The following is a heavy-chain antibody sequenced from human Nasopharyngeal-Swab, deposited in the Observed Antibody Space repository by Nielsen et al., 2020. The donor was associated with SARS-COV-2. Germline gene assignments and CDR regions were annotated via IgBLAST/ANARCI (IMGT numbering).Heavy chain of an antibody. Sequence: GGSLRLSCAASGFTFSSYSMNWVRQAPGKGLEWVSGISWNSGSTGYADSVKGRFTISRDNAKNSLYLQMNSLRAEDTAVYYCARGTQAVVVPAAPSDYMDVWGKGTTVTVSS. CDR1: GFTFSSYS. D-gene: IGHD2-2*01. J-gene: IGHJ6*03. CDR2: ISWNSGST. CDR3: ARGTQAVVVPAAPSDYMDV. V-gene: IGHV3-48*04.